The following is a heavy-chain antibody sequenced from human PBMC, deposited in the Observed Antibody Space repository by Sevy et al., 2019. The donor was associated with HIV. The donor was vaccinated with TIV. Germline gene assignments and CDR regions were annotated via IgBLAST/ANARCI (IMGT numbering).Heavy chain of an antibody. Sequence: GGSLRLSCAASGFTFSNAWMSWVRQAPGKGLEWVGRIKGKIYDGTIDYAAPVKGRFSISRDDSKNTLHLQMNSLKTADTAVYYCTTASWSQEDYYNYWGQGTLVTVSS. D-gene: IGHD6-13*01. V-gene: IGHV3-15*01. CDR2: IKGKIYDGTI. J-gene: IGHJ4*02. CDR1: GFTFSNAW. CDR3: TTASWSQEDYYNY.